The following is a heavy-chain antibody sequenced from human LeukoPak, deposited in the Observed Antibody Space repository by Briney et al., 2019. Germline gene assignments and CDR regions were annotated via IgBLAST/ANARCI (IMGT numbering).Heavy chain of an antibody. CDR3: ARETRWGAPQDY. V-gene: IGHV3-66*02. D-gene: IGHD1-26*01. CDR2: IYSGGTT. CDR1: GFPLTDNY. Sequence: GGSLRLSCVASGFPLTDNYVSWVRRAPGKGLEWVSVIYSGGTTYYTDSVKGRFSISRDISKNTAYLQMSSLRGEDTAVYYCARETRWGAPQDYWGQGTLVTVSS. J-gene: IGHJ4*02.